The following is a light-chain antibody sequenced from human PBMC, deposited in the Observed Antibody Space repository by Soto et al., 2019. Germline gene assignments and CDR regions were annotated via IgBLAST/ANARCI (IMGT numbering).Light chain of an antibody. CDR3: QQRYNWPLT. CDR2: DAS. V-gene: IGKV3-11*01. Sequence: EIVLTQSPATLSLAPRERATLTCRASQSVSSYLAWYKQKPGQAPRLLSYDASSRATGIPARFGGSGSGTDFTLTISSLEPEDFAVYYCQQRYNWPLTFGGGTKVDIK. CDR1: QSVSSY. J-gene: IGKJ4*01.